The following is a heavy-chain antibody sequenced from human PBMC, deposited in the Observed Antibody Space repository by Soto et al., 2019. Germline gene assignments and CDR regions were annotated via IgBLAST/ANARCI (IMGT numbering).Heavy chain of an antibody. V-gene: IGHV4-31*03. Sequence: QVQLQESGPGLVKPSQPLSLTCSVSGGSISSGGHYWSWIRQHPGKGLEWIGYIYYSGSTYYNPSLKSRVTISVDTSKNQFSLKLSSVTAADTAVYYCARAAYYDILTGRYFDYWGQGTLVTVSS. CDR1: GGSISSGGHY. J-gene: IGHJ4*02. CDR2: IYYSGST. D-gene: IGHD3-9*01. CDR3: ARAAYYDILTGRYFDY.